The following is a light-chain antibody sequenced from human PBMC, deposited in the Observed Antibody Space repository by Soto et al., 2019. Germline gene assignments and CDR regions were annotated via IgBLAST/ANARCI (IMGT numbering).Light chain of an antibody. Sequence: DIQMTQSPSTLSGSLGVRVTITCRASQTISSWLAWYQQKPGKAPKLLIYKASTLKSGVPSRFSGSGSGTEFTLTISSLQPDDFATYYCQQYNSYPWTFGQGTKVDIK. J-gene: IGKJ1*01. CDR1: QTISSW. CDR3: QQYNSYPWT. V-gene: IGKV1-5*03. CDR2: KAS.